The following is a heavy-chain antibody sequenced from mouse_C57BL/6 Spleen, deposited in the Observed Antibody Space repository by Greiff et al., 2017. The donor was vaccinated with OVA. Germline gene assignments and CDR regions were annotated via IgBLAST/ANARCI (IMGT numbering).Heavy chain of an antibody. Sequence: VQLQQSGPELVKPGASVKISCKASGYAFSSSWMNWVKQRPGKGLEWIGRIYPGDGDTNYNGKFKGKATLTADKSSSTAYMQLSSLTSEDSAVYFCAREVGYPTFFDYWGQGTTLTVSS. CDR1: GYAFSSSW. CDR3: AREVGYPTFFDY. J-gene: IGHJ2*01. V-gene: IGHV1-82*01. D-gene: IGHD1-2*01. CDR2: IYPGDGDT.